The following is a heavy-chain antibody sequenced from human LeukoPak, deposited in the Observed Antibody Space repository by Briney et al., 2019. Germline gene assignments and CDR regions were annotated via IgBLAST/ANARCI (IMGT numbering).Heavy chain of an antibody. J-gene: IGHJ3*02. D-gene: IGHD6-13*01. CDR1: GFTFSSYG. CDR3: ARDGYSSIWDEPHDAFDI. V-gene: IGHV3-33*01. Sequence: PGGSLRLSCAASGFTFSSYGMHWVRQAPGKGLEWVAGIWYDGSNKYYADSVKGRFTISRDNSKNTLYLQMNSLRAEDTAVYYCARDGYSSIWDEPHDAFDIWGQGTMVTVSS. CDR2: IWYDGSNK.